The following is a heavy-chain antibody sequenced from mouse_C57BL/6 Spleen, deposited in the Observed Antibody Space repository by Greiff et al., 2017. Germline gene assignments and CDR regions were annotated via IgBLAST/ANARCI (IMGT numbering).Heavy chain of an antibody. V-gene: IGHV5-9*01. CDR1: GFTFSSYT. D-gene: IGHD1-3*01. J-gene: IGHJ2*01. CDR3: ARHGSKGYYFDY. CDR2: ISGGGGNT. Sequence: EVKLMESGGGLVKPGGSLKLSCAASGFTFSSYTMSWVRQTPEKRLEWVATISGGGGNTYYPDSVKGRFTISRDNAKNTLYLQMSSLRSEDTALYYCARHGSKGYYFDYWGQGTTLTVSS.